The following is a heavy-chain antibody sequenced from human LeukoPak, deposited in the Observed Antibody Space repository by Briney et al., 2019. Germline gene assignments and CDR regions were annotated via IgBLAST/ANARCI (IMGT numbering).Heavy chain of an antibody. D-gene: IGHD1-14*01. Sequence: GGSLRLSCAASGFTFSNSGMSWVRQAPGKGLEWVSVISNTGDKTASADSVRGRFTISRGNSMNTLYLQMNSLRAEDTAVYYCTILMYREIRTVDYWGQGTLVTVSS. CDR1: GFTFSNSG. CDR2: ISNTGDKT. J-gene: IGHJ4*02. V-gene: IGHV3-23*01. CDR3: TILMYREIRTVDY.